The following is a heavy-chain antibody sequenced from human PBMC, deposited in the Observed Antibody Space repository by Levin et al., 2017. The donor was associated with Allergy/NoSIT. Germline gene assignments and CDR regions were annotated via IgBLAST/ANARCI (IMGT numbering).Heavy chain of an antibody. CDR2: ISGSGSST. CDR3: ARVFEVAAAGTYDY. D-gene: IGHD6-13*01. V-gene: IGHV3-11*05. J-gene: IGHJ4*02. CDR1: GFTFSDYY. Sequence: LSLTCAASGFTFSDYYMTWIRLAPGKGLEWLSYISGSGSSTNYADSVKGRFTISRDNAKNSLYLQMNSLRAEDTAVYYCARVFEVAAAGTYDYWGQGTLVTVSS.